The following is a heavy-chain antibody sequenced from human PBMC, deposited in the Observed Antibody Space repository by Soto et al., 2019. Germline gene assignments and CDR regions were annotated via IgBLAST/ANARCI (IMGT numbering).Heavy chain of an antibody. CDR2: ISGRGGWT. CDR3: AKDRSSSGEGPS. Sequence: EVQLWESGGGLVQPGGSLRLSCAASGFTFSNYAMSWVRQAPGKGLEWVSAISGRGGWTYYADSVKGRFTIPRDNSKNTLYLQMSSLRAEDTAVYYCAKDRSSSGEGPSWGQGTLGTDSS. D-gene: IGHD6-25*01. CDR1: GFTFSNYA. J-gene: IGHJ4*02. V-gene: IGHV3-23*01.